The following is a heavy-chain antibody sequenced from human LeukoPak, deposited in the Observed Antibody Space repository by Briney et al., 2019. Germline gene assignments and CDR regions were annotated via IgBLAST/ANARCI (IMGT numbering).Heavy chain of an antibody. CDR2: INPNSGGT. D-gene: IGHD1-26*01. CDR3: ASSAMYSGSHMTFDY. Sequence: ASVKVSCKASGYTFTGYYMHWVRQAPGQGLEWMGWINPNSGGTNYAQKFQGRVTMTRDTSISTAYMELSGLRSDDTAVYYCASSAMYSGSHMTFDYWGQGTLVTVSS. V-gene: IGHV1-2*02. J-gene: IGHJ4*02. CDR1: GYTFTGYY.